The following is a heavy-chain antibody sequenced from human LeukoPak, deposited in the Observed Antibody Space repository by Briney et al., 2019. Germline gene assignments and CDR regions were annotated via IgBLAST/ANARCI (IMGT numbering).Heavy chain of an antibody. CDR2: ISHDGNNK. Sequence: GGSLRLSCAASGITFSTYGMYWVRQAPGKGLEWVAVISHDGNNKYYADSVKGRFTISRDNSRNTLYLQMNSLRAEDTAVYYCARRVVVHYYYYMDVWGKGTTVTVSS. CDR1: GITFSTYG. J-gene: IGHJ6*03. CDR3: ARRVVVHYYYYMDV. D-gene: IGHD2-2*01. V-gene: IGHV3-30*03.